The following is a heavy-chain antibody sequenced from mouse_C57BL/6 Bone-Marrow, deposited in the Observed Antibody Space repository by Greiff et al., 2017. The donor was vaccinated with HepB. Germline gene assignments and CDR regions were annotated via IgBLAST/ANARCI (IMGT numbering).Heavy chain of an antibody. CDR3: TNYYGSSYRYWYFDV. CDR2: ISSGGDYI. J-gene: IGHJ1*03. V-gene: IGHV5-9-1*02. D-gene: IGHD1-1*01. Sequence: EVKLQESGEGLVKPGGSLKLSCAASGFTFSSYAMSWVRQTPEKRLEWVAYISSGGDYIYYADTVKGRFTISRDNARNTLYLQMSSLKSEDTAMYYCTNYYGSSYRYWYFDVWGTGTTVTVSS. CDR1: GFTFSSYA.